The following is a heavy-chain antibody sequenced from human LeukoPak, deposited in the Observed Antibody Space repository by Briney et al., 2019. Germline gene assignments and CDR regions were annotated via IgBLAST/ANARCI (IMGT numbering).Heavy chain of an antibody. CDR3: AICPDTAMVGDI. Sequence: KSGGSLRLSCAASGFTFSDYYMSWIRQAPGKGLEWVSYISSSGSTIYYADSVKGRFTISRDNAKNSLYLQMTSLRAEDTAVYYCAICPDTAMVGDIWGQGTMVTVSS. CDR2: ISSSGSTI. CDR1: GFTFSDYY. D-gene: IGHD5-18*01. J-gene: IGHJ3*02. V-gene: IGHV3-11*01.